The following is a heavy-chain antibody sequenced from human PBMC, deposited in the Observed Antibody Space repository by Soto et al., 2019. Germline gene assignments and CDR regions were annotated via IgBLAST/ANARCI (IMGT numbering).Heavy chain of an antibody. CDR1: SGSISSHY. Sequence: PSETLSLTCTVSSGSISSHYWNWIGQPPGKALEWIGYIFYSGSTNYNPSLKSRVTISLDTSKNQFSLKLSSVTAADTAVYYCARRLAGSYGQIDYWGQGTLVTVSS. CDR3: ARRLAGSYGQIDY. D-gene: IGHD1-26*01. J-gene: IGHJ4*02. V-gene: IGHV4-59*08. CDR2: IFYSGST.